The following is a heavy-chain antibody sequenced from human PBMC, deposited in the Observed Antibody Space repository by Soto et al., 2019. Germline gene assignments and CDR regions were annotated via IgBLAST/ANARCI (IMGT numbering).Heavy chain of an antibody. J-gene: IGHJ6*01. D-gene: IGHD1-1*01. Sequence: GSVKVSFKASGYPFTSYGIRLVRQAPGQGLEWMGWISAYNGNTNYAQKLQGRVTMTTDTSTSTAYMELRSLRSDDTAVYYCARIHGNWNYYYYYGMDVWGQGTTVTVSS. V-gene: IGHV1-18*04. CDR1: GYPFTSYG. CDR2: ISAYNGNT. CDR3: ARIHGNWNYYYYYGMDV.